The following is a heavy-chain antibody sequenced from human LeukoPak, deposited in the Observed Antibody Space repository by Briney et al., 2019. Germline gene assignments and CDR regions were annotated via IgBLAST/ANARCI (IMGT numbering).Heavy chain of an antibody. Sequence: GGSLRLSCAASGFTVSSNYMSWVRQAPGKGLEWVSIIYSGGSTFYADSVKGRFTISRDNSKNTLYLQMNSLRAEDTAVYYCARQFGGYVSQFDYWGQGTLVTVSS. CDR2: IYSGGST. D-gene: IGHD5-12*01. J-gene: IGHJ4*02. V-gene: IGHV3-66*04. CDR3: ARQFGGYVSQFDY. CDR1: GFTVSSNY.